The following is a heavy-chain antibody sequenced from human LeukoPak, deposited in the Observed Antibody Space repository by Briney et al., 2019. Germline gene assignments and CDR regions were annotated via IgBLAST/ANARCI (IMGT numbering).Heavy chain of an antibody. CDR3: ARGHLSDSSGYYDKDDAFDI. V-gene: IGHV3-11*04. CDR1: GFTFSDYY. CDR2: ISSSGSTI. J-gene: IGHJ3*02. Sequence: PGGSLRLSCAASGFTFSDYYMSWIRQAPGKGLEWVSYISSSGSTIYYADSVKGRFTISRDNAKNSLYLQMNSLRAEDTAVYYCARGHLSDSSGYYDKDDAFDIWGQGTMVTVSS. D-gene: IGHD3-22*01.